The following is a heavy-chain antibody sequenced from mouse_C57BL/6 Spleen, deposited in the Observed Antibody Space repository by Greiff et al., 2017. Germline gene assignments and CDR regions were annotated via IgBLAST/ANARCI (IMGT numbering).Heavy chain of an antibody. CDR2: IYPGDGDT. D-gene: IGHD2-3*01. V-gene: IGHV1-82*01. J-gene: IGHJ3*01. Sequence: QVQLQQSGPELVKPGASVKISCKASGYAFSSSWMNWVKQRPGKGLEWIGRIYPGDGDTNYNGKFKGKATLTADKSSSTAYMQLSSLTSEDSAVYFCARVRSDGYSFAYLGQGTLVTVSA. CDR1: GYAFSSSW. CDR3: ARVRSDGYSFAY.